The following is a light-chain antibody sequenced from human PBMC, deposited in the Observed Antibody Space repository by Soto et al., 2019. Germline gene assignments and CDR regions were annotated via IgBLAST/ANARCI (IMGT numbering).Light chain of an antibody. CDR3: HQYFTLPS. Sequence: IVMTQSPASLTVSLGERATINCKSSQTVFTGSNNKNYLARYQHKPGQAPKLLMYWATARESGVPDRFRGSGFGTEFTLTITSVQAEDVAVYYCHQYFTLPSFGGGTKVEI. CDR1: QTVFTGSNNKNY. V-gene: IGKV4-1*01. CDR2: WAT. J-gene: IGKJ4*01.